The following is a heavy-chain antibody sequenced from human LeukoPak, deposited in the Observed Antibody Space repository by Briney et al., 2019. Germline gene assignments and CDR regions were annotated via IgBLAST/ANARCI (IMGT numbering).Heavy chain of an antibody. Sequence: SETLSLTCTVSGGSISTYFWSWIRQPPGKARGWIGYNYYGGTTKYNSSPKTRVTISVDTSKNKLSLNLRHVTSADTAVYYCAREIDSRFDTWGQGAPVIVSS. CDR2: NYYGGTT. CDR3: AREIDSRFDT. V-gene: IGHV4-59*01. D-gene: IGHD3-22*01. J-gene: IGHJ5*02. CDR1: GGSISTYF.